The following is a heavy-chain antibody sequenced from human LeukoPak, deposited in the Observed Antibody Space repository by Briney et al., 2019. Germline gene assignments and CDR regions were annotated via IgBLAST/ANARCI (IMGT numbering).Heavy chain of an antibody. CDR2: INGDGNGV. Sequence: PGGSLRLSCAASGFTFSGHWMHWVRQAPGKGLVWVSRINGDGNGVTYADSVKGRFTISRDNAENTLYLQMNSLRVEDTAVYYCVRVLLSRRWVPFDYWGQGTLVTVSS. CDR3: VRVLLSRRWVPFDY. D-gene: IGHD2-15*01. CDR1: GFTFSGHW. V-gene: IGHV3-74*01. J-gene: IGHJ4*02.